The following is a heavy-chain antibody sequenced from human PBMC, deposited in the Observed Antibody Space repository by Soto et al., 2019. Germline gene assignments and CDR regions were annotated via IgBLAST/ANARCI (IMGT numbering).Heavy chain of an antibody. V-gene: IGHV4-59*08. D-gene: IGHD3-16*02. CDR2: IFYSGST. Sequence: QVQLQESGPGLVKPSETLSLTCTVSGGSIRSSYWSWIRQPPGKGPERIGYIFYSGSTNSIPSLNSRVTLSVDTSKNQVSLKLSSVTAADTAVYYCARLYGLDAFDFWGQGTIVTVSS. J-gene: IGHJ3*01. CDR3: ARLYGLDAFDF. CDR1: GGSIRSSY.